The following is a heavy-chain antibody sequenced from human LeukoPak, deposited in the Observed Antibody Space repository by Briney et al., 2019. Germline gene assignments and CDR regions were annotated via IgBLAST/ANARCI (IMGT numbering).Heavy chain of an antibody. V-gene: IGHV3-13*01. Sequence: PGGSLRLSCAASGFTFSSYDMHWVRQATGKGLEWVSAIGTAGGTYYPGSVKGRFTISRENAKNSLYLQMNSLRAGDTAVYYCASSVTGAFDIWGQGTMVTVSS. D-gene: IGHD5/OR15-5a*01. CDR1: GFTFSSYD. CDR2: IGTAGGT. J-gene: IGHJ3*02. CDR3: ASSVTGAFDI.